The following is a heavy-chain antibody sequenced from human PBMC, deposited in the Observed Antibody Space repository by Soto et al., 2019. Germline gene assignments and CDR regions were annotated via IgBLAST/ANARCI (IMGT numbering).Heavy chain of an antibody. V-gene: IGHV1-69*01. CDR3: ARDSKYGGNLDY. J-gene: IGHJ4*02. CDR2: IIPIFGTA. D-gene: IGHD2-15*01. Sequence: APGQGLEWMGGIIPIFGTANYAQKFQGRVTITADESTSTAYMELSSLRSEDTAVYYCARDSKYGGNLDYWGQGTLVTVSS.